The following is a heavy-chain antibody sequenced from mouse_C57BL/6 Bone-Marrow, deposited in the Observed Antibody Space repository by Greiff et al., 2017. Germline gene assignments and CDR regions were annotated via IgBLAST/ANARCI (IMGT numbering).Heavy chain of an antibody. J-gene: IGHJ2*01. D-gene: IGHD5-1*01. CDR1: GYTFTTYP. V-gene: IGHV1-47*01. CDR3: ARSSTFFYYFDY. Sequence: QVQLKQSGAELVKPGASVKMSCKASGYTFTTYPIEWMKQNHGKSLEWIGNFHPYNDDTKYNEKFKGKATLTVEKSSNTVYLELSRLTSDDSAVYYYARSSTFFYYFDYWGQGTTLTVSS. CDR2: FHPYNDDT.